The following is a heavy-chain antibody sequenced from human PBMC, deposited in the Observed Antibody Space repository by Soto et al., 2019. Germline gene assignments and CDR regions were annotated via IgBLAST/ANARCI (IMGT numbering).Heavy chain of an antibody. D-gene: IGHD1-26*01. CDR2: INTNTGDT. Sequence: QVHLVQSGAEVKEPGASVKVSCKTSGYTFTGYHIHWVRQAPGQGLEWMGWINTNTGDTNYAQKCQGWVTMTRDTSINTAYVQLSRLTSDDTAVYYCARWVGASNWFDPWGQGTLVTVSS. CDR1: GYTFTGYH. J-gene: IGHJ5*02. CDR3: ARWVGASNWFDP. V-gene: IGHV1-2*04.